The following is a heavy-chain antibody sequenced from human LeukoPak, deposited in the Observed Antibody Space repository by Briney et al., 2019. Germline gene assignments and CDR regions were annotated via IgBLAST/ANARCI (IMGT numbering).Heavy chain of an antibody. CDR1: GGSFSGYY. CDR3: ARGRIAAPVYYGMDV. CDR2: INHSGST. J-gene: IGHJ6*02. V-gene: IGHV4-34*01. Sequence: PSETLSLTCAVYGGSFSGYYWSWIRQPPGKGLEWIGEINHSGSTNYNPSLKSRVTISVDTSKNQFSLKLSSVTAADTAVYYCARGRIAAPVYYGMDVWGQGTTVTVSS. D-gene: IGHD6-6*01.